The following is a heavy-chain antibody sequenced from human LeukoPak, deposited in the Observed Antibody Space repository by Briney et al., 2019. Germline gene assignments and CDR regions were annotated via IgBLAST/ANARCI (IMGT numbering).Heavy chain of an antibody. V-gene: IGHV3-74*01. CDR2: INSDGSTT. D-gene: IGHD6-13*01. J-gene: IGHJ4*02. CDR3: ARESSSWSQDFDY. Sequence: GGSLRLSCAASGFTFSSHWIYWVRQAPGKGLVWVSRINSDGSTTSYADSVKGRFTVSRDNAKNTLYLQMNSLRAEDTAVYYCARESSSWSQDFDYWGQGTLVTVSS. CDR1: GFTFSSHW.